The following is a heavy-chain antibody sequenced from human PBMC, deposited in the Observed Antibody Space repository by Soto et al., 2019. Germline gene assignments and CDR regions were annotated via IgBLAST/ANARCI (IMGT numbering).Heavy chain of an antibody. CDR3: AKSLGGSSWPTYYYYGMDV. CDR2: INANSGDT. CDR1: GYTFTSYG. V-gene: IGHV1-2*04. Sequence: GASVKVSCKASGYTFTSYGISWVRQAPGQGLEWMGWINANSGDTNYAQKFQGWVTMTRDTSISTAYMELSRLRSDDTAVYYCAKSLGGSSWPTYYYYGMDVWGQGTTVTVSS. D-gene: IGHD6-13*01. J-gene: IGHJ6*02.